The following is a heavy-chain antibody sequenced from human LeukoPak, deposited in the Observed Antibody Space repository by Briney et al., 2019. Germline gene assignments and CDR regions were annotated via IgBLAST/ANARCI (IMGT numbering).Heavy chain of an antibody. J-gene: IGHJ4*02. CDR1: GGSISSGDYY. CDR3: ARATAYGPLSYYFDY. CDR2: IYYSGST. D-gene: IGHD4-17*01. Sequence: SETLSLTCTVSGGSISSGDYYWSWIRQPPGKGLEWIGYIYYSGSTYYNPSLKSRVTISVDTSKNQFSLKLSSVTAADTAVYYCARATAYGPLSYYFDYWGQGTLVTVSS. V-gene: IGHV4-30-4*01.